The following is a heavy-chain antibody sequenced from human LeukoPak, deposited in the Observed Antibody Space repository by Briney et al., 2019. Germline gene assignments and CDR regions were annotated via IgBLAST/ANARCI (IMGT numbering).Heavy chain of an antibody. V-gene: IGHV1-2*02. CDR3: ARERPSITLVRGVVNDFDY. J-gene: IGHJ4*02. CDR2: INPKSGGT. CDR1: AYTFTAYY. Sequence: ASVKVSCKASAYTFTAYYMHWVRHAPGQGLEWMGLINPKSGGTNYAQKFKGRVTMTRDTSISTAYMELSRLRSDDTAVYYCARERPSITLVRGVVNDFDYWGQGTLVTVSS. D-gene: IGHD3-10*01.